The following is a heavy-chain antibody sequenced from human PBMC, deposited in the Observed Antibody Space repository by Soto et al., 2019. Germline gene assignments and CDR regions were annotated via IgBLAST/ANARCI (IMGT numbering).Heavy chain of an antibody. D-gene: IGHD6-6*01. J-gene: IGHJ6*02. Sequence: QEQLVESGGGVVQPGMPLRLSCAASEFTFSPYPMHWVRQAPGKGLEWVAVISVDGATKYYADSVKGRFAISRDNSMNTLYLQMNSLRTEDTAVYYCAKDQSASSNSYHAMDVWGPGTTVTVSS. V-gene: IGHV3-30*09. CDR1: EFTFSPYP. CDR3: AKDQSASSNSYHAMDV. CDR2: ISVDGATK.